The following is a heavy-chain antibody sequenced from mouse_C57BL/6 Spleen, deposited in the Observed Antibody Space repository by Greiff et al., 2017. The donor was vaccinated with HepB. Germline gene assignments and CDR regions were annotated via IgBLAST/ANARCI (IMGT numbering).Heavy chain of an antibody. CDR1: GYTFTSYG. J-gene: IGHJ2*01. V-gene: IGHV1-81*01. Sequence: VKVVESGAELARPGASVKLSCKASGYTFTSYGISWVKQRTGQGLEWIGEIYPRSGNTYYNEKFKGKATLTADKSSSTAYMELRSLTSEDSAVYFCARKSPFDYWGQGTTLTVSS. CDR2: IYPRSGNT. CDR3: ARKSPFDY.